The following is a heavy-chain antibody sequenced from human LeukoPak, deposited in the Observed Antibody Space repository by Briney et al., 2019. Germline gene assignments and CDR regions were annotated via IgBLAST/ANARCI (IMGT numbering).Heavy chain of an antibody. CDR2: IWYDGSNK. J-gene: IGHJ4*02. CDR1: GFTFSNYD. CDR3: ARDPGVVVYLGY. V-gene: IGHV3-33*01. Sequence: GGSQRLPFAGSGFTFSNYDMHWVRQAPGKGLGWVAVIWYDGSNKYYADSVKGRFTISRDNSKNTLYLQMNTLRAEDTAVYYCARDPGVVVYLGYWGQGTLVTVSS.